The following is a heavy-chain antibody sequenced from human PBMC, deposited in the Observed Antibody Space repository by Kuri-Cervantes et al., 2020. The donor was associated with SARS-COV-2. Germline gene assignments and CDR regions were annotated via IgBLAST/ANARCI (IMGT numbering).Heavy chain of an antibody. V-gene: IGHV1-3*01. CDR1: GYTFTSYA. CDR2: INAGNGNT. J-gene: IGHJ4*02. Sequence: ASVKVSCKASGYTFTSYAMHWVRQAPGQRLEWMGWINAGNGNTKYSQKFQGRVTITADESTSTAYMELSSLRSEDTAVYYCARDPGLLNTGGDYWGQGTLVTVSS. D-gene: IGHD5-18*01. CDR3: ARDPGLLNTGGDY.